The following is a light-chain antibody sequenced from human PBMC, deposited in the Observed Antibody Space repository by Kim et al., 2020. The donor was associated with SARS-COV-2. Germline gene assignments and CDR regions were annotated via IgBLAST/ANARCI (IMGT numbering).Light chain of an antibody. CDR2: YER. J-gene: IGLJ1*01. CDR1: RIGSQS. Sequence: ARITRGGDRIGSQSWHWYQERPGQAPGLVVYYERGRSSGIPGRFSGSNSGNTDSLTISRGEAGDGADYYCQVWDSSSDHYVFGTGTKVTVL. CDR3: QVWDSSSDHYV. V-gene: IGLV3-21*02.